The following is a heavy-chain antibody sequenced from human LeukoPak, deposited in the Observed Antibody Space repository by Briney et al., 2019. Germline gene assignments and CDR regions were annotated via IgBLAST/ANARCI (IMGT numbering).Heavy chain of an antibody. V-gene: IGHV1-46*01. D-gene: IGHD3-10*01. J-gene: IGHJ5*02. CDR3: ARDNSVGDIAWWFDP. CDR1: GYTFSSHF. Sequence: ASVKVSCKASGYTFSSHFIHWVRQAPGQGLEWMGMINPSGSGTTSAQKFQGRVTLTRDMSTSTDYMELRSLKSEDTAVYYCARDNSVGDIAWWFDPWGQGTLVTVSS. CDR2: INPSGSGT.